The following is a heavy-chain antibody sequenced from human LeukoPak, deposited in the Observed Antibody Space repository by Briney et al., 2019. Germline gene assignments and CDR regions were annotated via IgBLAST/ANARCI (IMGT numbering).Heavy chain of an antibody. CDR1: GGSISSSSYY. J-gene: IGHJ4*02. Sequence: PSETLSLTCTVSGGSISSSSYYWGWIRQPPGKGLEWIGSIYYSGSTYYNPSLKSRVTISVDTSKNQFSLKLSSVTAADTAVYYCARASLDSAVYFDYWGRGTLVTVSS. CDR3: ARASLDSAVYFDY. D-gene: IGHD1-1*01. CDR2: IYYSGST. V-gene: IGHV4-39*07.